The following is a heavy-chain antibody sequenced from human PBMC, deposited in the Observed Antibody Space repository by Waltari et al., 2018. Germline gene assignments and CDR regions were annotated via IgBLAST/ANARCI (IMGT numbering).Heavy chain of an antibody. Sequence: QLQLQESGPGLVKPSETLSLTCTVSGGSISSSSYYWGWIRQPPGKGLEWIGSIYYSGSTYYNPSLKSRVTISVDTSKNQFSLKLSSVTAADTAVYYCARGGYSSGWPDYWGQGTLVTVSS. CDR3: ARGGYSSGWPDY. J-gene: IGHJ4*02. D-gene: IGHD6-19*01. CDR2: IYYSGST. CDR1: GGSISSSSYY. V-gene: IGHV4-39*01.